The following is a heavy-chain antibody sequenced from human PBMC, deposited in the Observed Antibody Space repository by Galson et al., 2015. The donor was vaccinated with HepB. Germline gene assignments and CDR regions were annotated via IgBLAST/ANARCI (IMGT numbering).Heavy chain of an antibody. J-gene: IGHJ4*02. Sequence: SVTVSCKASGHTFTGYFMHWVRQAPGEGLEWMGWINTNSGGTNYAQKFQGRVTMARDTSISTAYMELSRLSSDDTAVYYCAREYSNTYYFDYWGQGTLVTVSS. D-gene: IGHD4-11*01. V-gene: IGHV1-2*02. CDR1: GHTFTGYF. CDR3: AREYSNTYYFDY. CDR2: INTNSGGT.